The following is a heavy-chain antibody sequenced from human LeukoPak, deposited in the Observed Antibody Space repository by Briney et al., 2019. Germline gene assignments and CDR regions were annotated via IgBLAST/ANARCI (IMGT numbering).Heavy chain of an antibody. Sequence: PGGSLRLSCAASGFTFSSYGMHWVRQAPGKGLEWVAVISYDGSNTYHGDSVMGRFTISRDNSKNILYLQMNSLRTEDTAVYYCAKSSSSWNNWFDPWGQGTLVTVSS. CDR2: ISYDGSNT. V-gene: IGHV3-30*18. D-gene: IGHD6-13*01. J-gene: IGHJ5*02. CDR1: GFTFSSYG. CDR3: AKSSSSWNNWFDP.